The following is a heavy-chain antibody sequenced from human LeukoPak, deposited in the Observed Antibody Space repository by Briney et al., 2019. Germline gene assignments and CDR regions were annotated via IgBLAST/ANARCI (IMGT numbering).Heavy chain of an antibody. CDR3: VRSKSGAYGWFDP. J-gene: IGHJ5*02. D-gene: IGHD2-15*01. CDR2: IYYSGST. Sequence: SETLSLTCTVSGGSISSSSYYWGWIRQPPGKGLEWIGSIYYSGSTYYNPSLKSRVTISVDTSKNQFSLKLSSVTAADTAVYYRVRSKSGAYGWFDPWGQGTLVTVFS. CDR1: GGSISSSSYY. V-gene: IGHV4-39*01.